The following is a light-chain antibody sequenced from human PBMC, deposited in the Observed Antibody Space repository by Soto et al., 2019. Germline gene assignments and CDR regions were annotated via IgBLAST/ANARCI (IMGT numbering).Light chain of an antibody. Sequence: DIRMTQSPSALSSSVGDIVTITCRASQSISNYLNWYQQKPGKAPKVLIYAASNLQSGVPSRFSGSGSGTDFTLTISSLQPEDFATYYCQQSYSTPITFGQGTRLE. V-gene: IGKV1-39*01. J-gene: IGKJ5*01. CDR1: QSISNY. CDR2: AAS. CDR3: QQSYSTPIT.